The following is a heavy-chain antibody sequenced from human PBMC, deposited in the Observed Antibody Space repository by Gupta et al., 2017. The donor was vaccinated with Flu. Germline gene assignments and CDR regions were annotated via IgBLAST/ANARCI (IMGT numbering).Heavy chain of an antibody. CDR2: INPHSGTT. V-gene: IGHV1-2*06. D-gene: IGHD2-2*02. CDR3: AREKHCSTSSCYRWFDP. J-gene: IGHJ5*02. Sequence: QVQLVQSGAEVKKPGASVKVSCKASEYTFTAYYIHWVRQAPRQGLEWMGRINPHSGTTNYEQKFQGRVTVTMDTSISTAYMDLSRLRSDDTAVYYCAREKHCSTSSCYRWFDPWGQGTLVTVSS. CDR1: EYTFTAYY.